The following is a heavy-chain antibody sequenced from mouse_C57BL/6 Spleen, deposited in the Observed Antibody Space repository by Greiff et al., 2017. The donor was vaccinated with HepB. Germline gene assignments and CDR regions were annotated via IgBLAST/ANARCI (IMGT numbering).Heavy chain of an antibody. J-gene: IGHJ3*01. CDR3: TRSGDGYYLFAY. D-gene: IGHD2-3*01. CDR2: IDPETGGT. CDR1: GYTFTDYE. V-gene: IGHV1-15*01. Sequence: VQLQQSGAELVRPGASVTLSCKASGYTFTDYEMHWVKQTPVHGLEWIGAIDPETGGTAYNQKFKGKAILTADKSSSTAYMELRSLTSEDSAVYYCTRSGDGYYLFAYWGQGTLVTVSA.